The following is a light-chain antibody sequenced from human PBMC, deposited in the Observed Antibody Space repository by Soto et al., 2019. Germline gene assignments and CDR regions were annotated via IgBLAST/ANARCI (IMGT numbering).Light chain of an antibody. V-gene: IGKV3-15*01. J-gene: IGKJ1*01. Sequence: EVVMTQSPATLSVSPGERATLSCRASQSVNANLAWYQQKPGQAPRLLIHGASNRATGIPARFSGSGFGTEFIVIISSLKAEDFAVYYCQQYNTLLWTFGQGTKVEI. CDR2: GAS. CDR1: QSVNAN. CDR3: QQYNTLLWT.